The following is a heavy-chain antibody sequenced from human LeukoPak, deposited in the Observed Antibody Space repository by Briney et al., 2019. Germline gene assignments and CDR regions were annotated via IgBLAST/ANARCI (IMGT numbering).Heavy chain of an antibody. CDR1: GGSFSGYY. CDR2: INHSGST. V-gene: IGHV4-34*01. CDR3: ARGGSGWYGRVGDY. J-gene: IGHJ4*02. D-gene: IGHD6-19*01. Sequence: PSETLSLTCAVYGGSFSGYYWSWICQPPGKGLEWIGEINHSGSTNYNPSLKSRVTISVDTSKNQFSLKLSSVTAADTAVYYCARGGSGWYGRVGDYWGQGTLVTVSS.